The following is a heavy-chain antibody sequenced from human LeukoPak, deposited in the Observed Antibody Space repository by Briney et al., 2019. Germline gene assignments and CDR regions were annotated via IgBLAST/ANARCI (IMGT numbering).Heavy chain of an antibody. CDR2: IKEDGSEK. CDR1: GFTFSSYW. CDR3: ASDLSRTLVY. D-gene: IGHD1-14*01. J-gene: IGHJ4*02. Sequence: GGSLRLSCAASGFTFSSYWMSWVRQAPGKGLEYVANIKEDGSEKYYVDSVKGRFTVSRDNAKNSLYPQMNSLRAEDTAVYYCASDLSRTLVYWGQGTLVTVSS. V-gene: IGHV3-7*01.